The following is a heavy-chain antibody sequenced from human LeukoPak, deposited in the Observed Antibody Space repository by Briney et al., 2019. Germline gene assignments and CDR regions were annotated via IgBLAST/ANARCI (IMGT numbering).Heavy chain of an antibody. J-gene: IGHJ4*02. V-gene: IGHV1-8*01. CDR3: ARDQWDQLSGFDY. CDR2: MNPNNGNT. Sequence: ASVKVSCKASGYTFTSYDINWVRQATGQGLEWLGWMNPNNGNTGYALRFQGRVTLTRDTSISTAYMELNSLTSEDTAVYYCARDQWDQLSGFDYWGQGTLVTVSS. CDR1: GYTFTSYD. D-gene: IGHD1-26*01.